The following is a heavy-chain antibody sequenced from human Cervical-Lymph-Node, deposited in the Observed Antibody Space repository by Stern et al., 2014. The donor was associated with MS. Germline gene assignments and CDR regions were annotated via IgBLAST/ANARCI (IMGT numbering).Heavy chain of an antibody. V-gene: IGHV3-21*01. CDR3: ARGEATGWYRGTLDH. J-gene: IGHJ4*02. Sequence: EVQLVESGGGLVKPGGSLRLSCAASGFTFSSYPMNWVRQAPGKGLEWVSSITQSGTNIFYADPVKGRFTISRDNAKNSLFLQMNSLRVEDTATYFCARGEATGWYRGTLDHWGQGALVTVSS. CDR2: ITQSGTNI. D-gene: IGHD6-19*01. CDR1: GFTFSSYP.